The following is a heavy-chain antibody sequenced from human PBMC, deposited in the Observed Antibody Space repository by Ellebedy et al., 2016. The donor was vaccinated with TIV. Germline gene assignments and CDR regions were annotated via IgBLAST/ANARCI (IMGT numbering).Heavy chain of an antibody. CDR3: ARRSYYNLDY. CDR2: ISSSSSTI. Sequence: GESLKISCAVSGFTFRSYSMNWVRQAPGKGLEWVSYISSSSSTIYYADSVKGRFTISRDNAKNSLYLQMNSLRDEDTAVYYCARRSYYNLDYWGQGTLVTVSS. CDR1: GFTFRSYS. D-gene: IGHD3-10*01. V-gene: IGHV3-48*02. J-gene: IGHJ4*02.